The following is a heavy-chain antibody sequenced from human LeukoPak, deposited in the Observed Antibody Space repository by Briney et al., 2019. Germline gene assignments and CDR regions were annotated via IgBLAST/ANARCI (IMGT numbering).Heavy chain of an antibody. Sequence: SETLSLTCTVSSGSISSSSYYWGWIRQPPGKGLEWIGSIYYNGSTYYNPSLKSRVTISVDTSKNQFSLKLSSVTAADTAVYYCARHALKRQWEILNPTFDYWGQGTLVTVSS. CDR2: IYYNGST. CDR3: ARHALKRQWEILNPTFDY. J-gene: IGHJ4*02. D-gene: IGHD1-26*01. CDR1: SGSISSSSYY. V-gene: IGHV4-39*01.